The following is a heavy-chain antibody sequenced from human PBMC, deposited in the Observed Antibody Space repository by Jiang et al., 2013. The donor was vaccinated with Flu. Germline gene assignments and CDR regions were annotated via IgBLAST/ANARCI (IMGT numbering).Heavy chain of an antibody. CDR3: ARGHDYGDYGRLTNYWYFDL. V-gene: IGHV4-38-2*01. J-gene: IGHJ2*01. CDR2: IYHSGST. CDR1: GYSISSGYY. Sequence: GLVKPSETLSLTCAVSGYSISSGYYWGWIRQPPGKGLEWIGSIYHSGSTYYNPSLKSRVTISVDTSKNQFSLKLSSVTAADTAVYYCARGHDYGDYGRLTNYWYFDLWGRGTLVTVSS. D-gene: IGHD4-17*01.